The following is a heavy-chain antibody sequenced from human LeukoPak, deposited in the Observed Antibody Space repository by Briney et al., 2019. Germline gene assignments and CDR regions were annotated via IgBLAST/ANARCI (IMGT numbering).Heavy chain of an antibody. D-gene: IGHD3-10*01. V-gene: IGHV3-30-3*01. CDR2: ISYDGSNK. Sequence: PGRSLRLSCAASGFTFSSYAMHWVRQAPGKGLEWVAVISYDGSNKYYADSVKGRFTISRDNSKNTLYLQMNSLRAEDTALYYCAKDMLGGISGYYGSGSYYKAFDIWGQGTMVTASS. J-gene: IGHJ3*02. CDR3: AKDMLGGISGYYGSGSYYKAFDI. CDR1: GFTFSSYA.